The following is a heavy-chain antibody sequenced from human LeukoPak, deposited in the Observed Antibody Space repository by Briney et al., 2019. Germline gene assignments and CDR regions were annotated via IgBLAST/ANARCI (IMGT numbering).Heavy chain of an antibody. CDR2: INAGNGNT. D-gene: IGHD2-8*01. J-gene: IGHJ4*02. V-gene: IGHV1-3*01. CDR3: ARLKYCTNGVCYAGFDY. Sequence: ASVKVSCKASGYTFTTYAMHWVRQAPGQRLEWMGWINAGNGNTKYSQKFQARVTITRDTSADTAYMELSSLRSEDTAVYYCARLKYCTNGVCYAGFDYWGQGTLVTVSS. CDR1: GYTFTTYA.